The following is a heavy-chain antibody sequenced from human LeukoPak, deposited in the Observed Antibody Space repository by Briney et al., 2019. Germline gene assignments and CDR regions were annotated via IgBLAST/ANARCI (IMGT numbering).Heavy chain of an antibody. CDR2: INPNSGGT. V-gene: IGHV1-2*04. J-gene: IGHJ6*04. CDR3: ARGGYRYSDYYYYYGMDV. Sequence: GASVKVSCKASGYTFTGYYMHWVRQAPGQGLEWMGWINPNSGGTNYAQKFQGWVTMTRDTSISTAYMELSRLRSDDTAVYYCARGGYRYSDYYYYYGMDVWGKGTTVTVSS. D-gene: IGHD3-16*02. CDR1: GYTFTGYY.